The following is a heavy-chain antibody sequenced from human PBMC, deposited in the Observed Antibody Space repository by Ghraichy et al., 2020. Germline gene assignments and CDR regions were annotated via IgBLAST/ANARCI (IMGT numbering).Heavy chain of an antibody. CDR1: GGTFSSYA. Sequence: SVKVSCKASGGTFSSYAISWVRQAPGQGLEWMGGIIPIFGTANYAQKFQGRVTITAEKSTRTAYMELSSLRSEDTDVYYCARVRVAAAGPPRGAFAIWGPGTMVTVSS. V-gene: IGHV1-69*06. CDR3: ARVRVAAAGPPRGAFAI. J-gene: IGHJ3*02. D-gene: IGHD6-13*01. CDR2: IIPIFGTA.